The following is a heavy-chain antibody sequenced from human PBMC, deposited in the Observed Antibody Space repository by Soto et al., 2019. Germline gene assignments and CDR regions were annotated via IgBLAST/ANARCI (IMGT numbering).Heavy chain of an antibody. CDR2: IIPIFGTA. V-gene: IGHV1-69*13. CDR3: ARDRRYDFWSGILRNQTWYYGMDV. D-gene: IGHD3-3*01. J-gene: IGHJ6*02. CDR1: GGTFSSYA. Sequence: SVKVSCKASGGTFSSYAISWVRQAPGQGLEWMGGIIPIFGTANYAQKFQGRVTITADESTSTAYMELSSLRSEDTAVYYCARDRRYDFWSGILRNQTWYYGMDVWGQGTTVTVSS.